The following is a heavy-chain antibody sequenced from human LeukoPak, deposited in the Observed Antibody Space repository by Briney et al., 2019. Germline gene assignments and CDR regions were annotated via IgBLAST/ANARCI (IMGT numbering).Heavy chain of an antibody. V-gene: IGHV1-46*03. Sequence: GAPVKVSCKASGYTFTSYYMHWVRQAPGQGLEWMGIINPSGGSTSYAQKFQGRVTMTRDTSTSIVYTELSSLRSEDTAVYYCAKTYCSGGSCHFDYWGQGTLVTVSS. CDR1: GYTFTSYY. CDR3: AKTYCSGGSCHFDY. D-gene: IGHD2-15*01. CDR2: INPSGGST. J-gene: IGHJ4*02.